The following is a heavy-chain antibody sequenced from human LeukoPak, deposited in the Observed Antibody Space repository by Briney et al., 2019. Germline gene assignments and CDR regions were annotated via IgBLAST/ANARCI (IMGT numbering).Heavy chain of an antibody. CDR2: IYYSGST. J-gene: IGHJ4*02. D-gene: IGHD3-22*01. V-gene: IGHV4-39*01. CDR1: GGSISSSSYY. Sequence: SETLSLTCTVSGGSISSSSYYWGWIRQPPGKGLEWIGSIYYSGSTYYNPSLKSRVTISVDTSKNQSSLKLSSVTAADTAVYYCARTPHYYDSSGSILPFDYWGQGTLVTVSS. CDR3: ARTPHYYDSSGSILPFDY.